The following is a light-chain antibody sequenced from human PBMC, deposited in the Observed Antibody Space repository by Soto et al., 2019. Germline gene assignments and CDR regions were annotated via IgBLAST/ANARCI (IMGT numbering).Light chain of an antibody. CDR3: QQYNSSWT. V-gene: IGKV1-5*01. CDR1: QSISSW. Sequence: IWMTKSRSTLSASVGARVSITCRASQSISSWLAWYQQKPGKAPKLLIYDASSLESGVPSRFSGSGSGTEFTLTISSLQPDDFATYYCQQYNSSWTVGQGTKVDI. CDR2: DAS. J-gene: IGKJ1*01.